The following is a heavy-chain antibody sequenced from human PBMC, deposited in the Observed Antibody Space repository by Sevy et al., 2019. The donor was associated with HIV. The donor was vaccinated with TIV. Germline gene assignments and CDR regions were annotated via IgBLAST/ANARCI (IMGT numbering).Heavy chain of an antibody. CDR3: AQXXXXKXXXFEFYAMHV. D-gene: IGHD3-10*01. J-gene: IGHJ6*02. V-gene: IGHV3-30*03. CDR2: ISYDGTNQ. Sequence: GGSLRLSCAASGISFNNYGMHWVRRAPGKGLEWLAVISYDGTNQYYADSVKGRFTISRDDSKNTLYLQMNSLRVEDXXXXXXAQXXXXKXXXFEFYAMHVWGQGTTVTVSS. CDR1: GISFNNYG.